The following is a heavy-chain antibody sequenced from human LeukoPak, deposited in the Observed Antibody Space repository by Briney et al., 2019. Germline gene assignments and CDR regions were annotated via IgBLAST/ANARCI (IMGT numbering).Heavy chain of an antibody. D-gene: IGHD6-19*01. V-gene: IGHV3-23*01. CDR2: ISGSGDST. CDR3: AKGYTSGWFPWFDP. CDR1: GFTFSRYA. Sequence: GGSLRLSCAASGFTFSRYAMSWVRQAPGKGLEWVSGISGSGDSTYNADSVKGRFSISRDNPKNTMYLQMNSLRAEDTAVYYCAKGYTSGWFPWFDPWGQGTLVTVSS. J-gene: IGHJ5*02.